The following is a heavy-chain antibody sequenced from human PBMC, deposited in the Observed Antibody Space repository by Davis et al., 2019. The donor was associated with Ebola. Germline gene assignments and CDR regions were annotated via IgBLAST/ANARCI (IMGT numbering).Heavy chain of an antibody. CDR1: GFTFSSYA. Sequence: PGGSLRLSCAASGFTFSSYAMHWVRQAPGKGLEWVAVISYDGSNKYYADSVKGRFTISRGNSKNTLYLQMSNLRVEDTAMYYCARRTYTPSSIPDNWFDSWGQGTLVTVSS. CDR2: ISYDGSNK. V-gene: IGHV3-30-3*01. CDR3: ARRTYTPSSIPDNWFDS. D-gene: IGHD2-2*02. J-gene: IGHJ5*01.